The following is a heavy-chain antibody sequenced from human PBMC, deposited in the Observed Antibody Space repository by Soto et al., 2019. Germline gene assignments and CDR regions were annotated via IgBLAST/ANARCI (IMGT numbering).Heavy chain of an antibody. V-gene: IGHV3-11*01. CDR3: ARRGGEWLKGTGYYYYMDV. CDR2: ISSSGNFI. D-gene: IGHD3-10*01. Sequence: GGSLRLSCAASGFTFSDYYMSWIRQAPGKGLEWVSDISSSGNFIYYADSVKGRFTISRDNAKNSLSLQMNSLRVEDTAVYFCARRGGEWLKGTGYYYYMDVWGKGTTVTVSS. J-gene: IGHJ6*03. CDR1: GFTFSDYY.